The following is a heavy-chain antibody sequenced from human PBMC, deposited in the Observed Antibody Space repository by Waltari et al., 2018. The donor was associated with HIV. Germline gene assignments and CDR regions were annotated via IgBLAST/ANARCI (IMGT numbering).Heavy chain of an antibody. CDR2: IIPVSGTT. J-gene: IGHJ5*02. D-gene: IGHD5-12*01. CDR3: ARIGSGYISGITNWNDP. V-gene: IGHV1-69*01. CDR1: GGTLNNYA. Sequence: QVRLVQSGAEVKKPGSSVKVSCKASGGTLNNYAVSWVRQAPGQGLEWMGVIIPVSGTTHYSQRFQDRVTITADESTNAVYMELSSLRSDDTAVYYCARIGSGYISGITNWNDPWGQGTLVTVSS.